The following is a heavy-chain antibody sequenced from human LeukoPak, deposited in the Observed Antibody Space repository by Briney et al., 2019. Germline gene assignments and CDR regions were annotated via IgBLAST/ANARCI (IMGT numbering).Heavy chain of an antibody. Sequence: GGPLRLSCAASGFTFSRYEMNWVRQAPAKGLEWVSYIGSSGSRIYYADSVKGRFTISRDNAKNSLYLHINSLRAEDTAVYYCARIGYNWNVFDYWGQGTLVTVSS. J-gene: IGHJ4*02. CDR3: ARIGYNWNVFDY. CDR2: IGSSGSRI. D-gene: IGHD1-20*01. CDR1: GFTFSRYE. V-gene: IGHV3-48*03.